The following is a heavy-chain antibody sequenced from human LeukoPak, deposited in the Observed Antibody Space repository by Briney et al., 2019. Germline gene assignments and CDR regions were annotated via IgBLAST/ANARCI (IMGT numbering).Heavy chain of an antibody. Sequence: GSSVKVSCKASGGTFSSYAISWVRQAPGQGLEWMGGIIPIFGTANYAQKFQGRVTITADKSTSTAYMELSSLRSEDPAVYYCARDGSGWYSSYYYYYYMDVWGKGTTVTVSS. CDR2: IIPIFGTA. CDR1: GGTFSSYA. V-gene: IGHV1-69*06. D-gene: IGHD6-19*01. J-gene: IGHJ6*03. CDR3: ARDGSGWYSSYYYYYYMDV.